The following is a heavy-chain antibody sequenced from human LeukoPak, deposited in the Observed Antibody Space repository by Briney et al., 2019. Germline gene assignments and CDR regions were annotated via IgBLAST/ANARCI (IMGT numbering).Heavy chain of an antibody. CDR1: GGSFSGYY. Sequence: SETLSLTCAVYGGSFSGYYWSWIRQPPGKGLEWIGEINHSGSTNYNPSPKSRVTISVDTSKNQFSLKLSSVTAAEARVYYSATEEASIAVAGTVPNFDYWGQGTLVTVSS. CDR2: INHSGST. CDR3: ATEEASIAVAGTVPNFDY. D-gene: IGHD6-19*01. V-gene: IGHV4-34*01. J-gene: IGHJ4*02.